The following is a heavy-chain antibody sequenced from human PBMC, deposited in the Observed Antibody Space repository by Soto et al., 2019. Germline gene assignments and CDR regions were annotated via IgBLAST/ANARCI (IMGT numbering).Heavy chain of an antibody. Sequence: GGSLRLSCAASGFTFSSYAMSWVRQAPGKGLEWVSAISGSGGSTYYADSVKGRFTISRDNYKNTLFLKMNSLRAEDTAVYYCAKVRVSPSLVAPAAPQTYFDYWGQGPLVTVPS. CDR2: ISGSGGST. D-gene: IGHD2-2*01. CDR3: AKVRVSPSLVAPAAPQTYFDY. V-gene: IGHV3-23*01. J-gene: IGHJ4*02. CDR1: GFTFSSYA.